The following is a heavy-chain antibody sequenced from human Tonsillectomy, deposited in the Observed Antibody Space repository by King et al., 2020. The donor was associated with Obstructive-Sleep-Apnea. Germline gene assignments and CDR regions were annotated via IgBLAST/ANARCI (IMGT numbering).Heavy chain of an antibody. J-gene: IGHJ4*02. CDR2: ISSSGGST. CDR1: GFTFSNYA. CDR3: ASRGSGPQD. V-gene: IGHV3-23*04. Sequence: VQLVESGGGLVQPGGSLRVSCAASGFTFSNYAMNWVRQAPGKGLEWVSGISSSGGSTYYADSVKGRFTISRDNSKDTLFLQMHTLGAEDTAVYYCASRGSGPQDWGQGTLVAVSS. D-gene: IGHD6-19*01.